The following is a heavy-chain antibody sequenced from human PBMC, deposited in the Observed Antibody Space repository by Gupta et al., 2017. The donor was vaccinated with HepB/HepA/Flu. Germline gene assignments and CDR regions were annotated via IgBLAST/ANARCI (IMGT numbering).Heavy chain of an antibody. D-gene: IGHD3-22*01. CDR3: ARGWRYYYESAVSAFDI. J-gene: IGHJ3*02. Sequence: EAQLVEPGGGLVRRGGSLRPCCAASGLTFSSYVIKWVRQAPGKGLEWVSSISSSSSYIYYADSVKGRFTISRDNAKNSLYLQMNSLRAEDTAVYYCARGWRYYYESAVSAFDIWGQGTMVTVSS. V-gene: IGHV3-21*01. CDR1: GLTFSSYV. CDR2: ISSSSSYI.